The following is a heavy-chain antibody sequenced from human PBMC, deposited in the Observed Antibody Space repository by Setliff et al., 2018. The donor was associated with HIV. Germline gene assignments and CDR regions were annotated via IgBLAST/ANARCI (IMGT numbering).Heavy chain of an antibody. J-gene: IGHJ4*02. Sequence: PSETLSLTCTVSGDTDFYWNWIRQPPGKGLEWIGYIHASGKTNYNPSLKSRVTITLDTSKMQFSLHLAAVTAADTAVYYCATLDPSGGNFLAYWGQGTLLTVSS. CDR1: GDTDFY. D-gene: IGHD2-21*02. CDR2: IHASGKT. CDR3: ATLDPSGGNFLAY. V-gene: IGHV4-4*09.